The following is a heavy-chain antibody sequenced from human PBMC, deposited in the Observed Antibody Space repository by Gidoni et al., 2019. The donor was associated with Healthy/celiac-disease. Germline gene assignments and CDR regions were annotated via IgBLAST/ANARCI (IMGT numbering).Heavy chain of an antibody. CDR1: GGSISSSSYY. CDR3: ARYSSSSLAFDI. J-gene: IGHJ3*02. D-gene: IGHD6-6*01. CDR2: IYYSGST. V-gene: IGHV4-39*01. Sequence: QLQLQESGPGLVKPSETLSLTCTVSGGSISSSSYYWGWIRQPPGKGLEWIGSIYYSGSTYYNPSLKSRVTISVDTSKNQFSLKLSSVTAADTAVYYCARYSSSSLAFDIWGQGTMVTVSS.